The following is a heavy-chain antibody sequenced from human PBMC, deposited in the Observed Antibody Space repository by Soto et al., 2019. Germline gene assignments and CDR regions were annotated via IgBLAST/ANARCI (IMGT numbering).Heavy chain of an antibody. V-gene: IGHV4-39*01. J-gene: IGHJ3*02. CDR1: GASINSTNYY. Sequence: SETLSLICTVSGASINSTNYYWGWIRQSPGKGLEWIGSSYYGGTTYYNPSLRSRVTMSVDTSKSQFSLNLSSVTAADTAIYYCARHLETTMVLGDAFHIWGPGTLVTVSS. CDR3: ARHLETTMVLGDAFHI. CDR2: SYYGGTT. D-gene: IGHD5-18*01.